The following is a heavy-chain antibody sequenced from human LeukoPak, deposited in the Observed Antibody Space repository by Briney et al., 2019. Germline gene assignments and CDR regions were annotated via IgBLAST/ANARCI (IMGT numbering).Heavy chain of an antibody. V-gene: IGHV4-31*03. Sequence: PSQTLSLTCTVSGGSISSGGYYWSWIRQHPGKGLEWIGYIYYSGSTYYNPSLKSRVTISVDTSKNQFSLKLSSVTAADTAVYYCARDVPSYCSSTSCPNTEGWFDPRGQGTLVTVSS. CDR2: IYYSGST. CDR3: ARDVPSYCSSTSCPNTEGWFDP. CDR1: GGSISSGGYY. J-gene: IGHJ5*02. D-gene: IGHD2-2*01.